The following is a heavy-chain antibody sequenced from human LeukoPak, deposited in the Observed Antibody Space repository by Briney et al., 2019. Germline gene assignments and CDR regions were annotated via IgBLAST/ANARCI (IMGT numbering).Heavy chain of an antibody. CDR2: INHSGST. D-gene: IGHD4-17*01. J-gene: IGHJ4*02. V-gene: IGHV4-34*01. CDR1: GGSFSGYN. Sequence: SETLSLTCAVYGGSFSGYNWSWIRQPPGKGLEWIGEINHSGSTNYNPSLKSRVTISVDTSKNQFSLKLSSVTAADTAVYYCARQEDYASDYWGQGTLVTVSS. CDR3: ARQEDYASDY.